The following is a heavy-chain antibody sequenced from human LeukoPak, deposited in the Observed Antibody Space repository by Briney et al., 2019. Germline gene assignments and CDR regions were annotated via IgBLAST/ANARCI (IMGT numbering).Heavy chain of an antibody. CDR3: AGDRRLMDSYYGMDV. Sequence: GSSVKVSCKASGGTFSSYAISWVRQAPGQGLEWMGGIIPIFGTANYAQKFQGRVTITADESTSTAYMELSSLRSEDTAVYYCAGDRRLMDSYYGMDVWGQGTTVTVSS. D-gene: IGHD2-2*03. J-gene: IGHJ6*02. CDR2: IIPIFGTA. CDR1: GGTFSSYA. V-gene: IGHV1-69*01.